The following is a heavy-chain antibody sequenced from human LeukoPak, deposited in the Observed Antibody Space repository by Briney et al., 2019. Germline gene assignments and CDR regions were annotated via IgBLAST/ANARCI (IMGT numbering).Heavy chain of an antibody. CDR3: ARAHRVRGYGYGHFDY. CDR1: GYTFTSYD. D-gene: IGHD5-18*01. J-gene: IGHJ4*02. V-gene: IGHV1-8*01. CDR2: MNPNSGNT. Sequence: ASVKVSCKASGYTFTSYDINWVRQATGQGLEWMGWMNPNSGNTGYAQKLQGRVTMTRNTSISTVYMELSSLRSEDTAVYYCARAHRVRGYGYGHFDYWGQGTLVTVSS.